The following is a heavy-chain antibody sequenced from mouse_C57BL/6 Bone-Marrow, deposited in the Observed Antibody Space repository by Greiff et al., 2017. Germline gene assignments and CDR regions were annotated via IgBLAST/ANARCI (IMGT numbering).Heavy chain of an antibody. J-gene: IGHJ2*01. CDR2: INPNNGGT. V-gene: IGHV1-26*01. CDR1: GYTFTDYY. CDR3: ARDSLDSSYYFDY. Sequence: EVQLQQSGPELVKPGASVKISCKASGYTFTDYYMNWVKQSHGKSLEWIGDINPNNGGTSYNQKFKGKATLTVAKSSSTAYMELRSLTSEDSAVYYCARDSLDSSYYFDYWGQGTTLTVSS. D-gene: IGHD3-2*01.